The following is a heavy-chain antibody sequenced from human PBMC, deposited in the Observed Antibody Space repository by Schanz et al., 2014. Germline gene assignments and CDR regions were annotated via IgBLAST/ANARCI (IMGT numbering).Heavy chain of an antibody. CDR3: ARESSNDIVLVPGAVFDH. D-gene: IGHD2-2*01. CDR2: VPFDGSQK. Sequence: QVQLVESGGGVVQPGRALRLSCAASGFTFRSYALHWVRQAPGKGLEWVAFVPFDGSQKFYADSVKGRFTISRDNSKNTVQLQMNSLRPGDTAVYYCARESSNDIVLVPGAVFDHWGQGILVTVSS. V-gene: IGHV3-30*04. CDR1: GFTFRSYA. J-gene: IGHJ4*02.